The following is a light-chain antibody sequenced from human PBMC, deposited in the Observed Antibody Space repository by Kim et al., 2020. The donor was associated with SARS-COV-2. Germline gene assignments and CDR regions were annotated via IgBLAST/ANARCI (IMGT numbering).Light chain of an antibody. CDR1: SGSIASNY. V-gene: IGLV6-57*03. CDR3: QSYESNFWV. J-gene: IGLJ3*02. Sequence: FMLTQPHSVSESPGKTVTISCTRSSGSIASNYVQWYQHRPGSAPTPVIYEDNQRPSGVPDRFSGSIDSSSNSASLTISGLKTEDEADYYCQSYESNFWVFGGGTQLTVL. CDR2: EDN.